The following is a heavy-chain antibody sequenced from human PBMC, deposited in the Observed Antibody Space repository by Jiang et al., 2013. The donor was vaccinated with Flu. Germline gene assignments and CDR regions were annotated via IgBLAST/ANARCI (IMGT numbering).Heavy chain of an antibody. V-gene: IGHV4-39*02. Sequence: GLVKPSETLSLTCTVSGDSISNDYYYWGWIRQPPGRGLEWIGNIYNGGNTDYNPSLESRVIISLDTSKNHFSLKLTSVTAADTAVYFCARSDCSGGSCYKFVYWGQGTLVTVSS. CDR3: ARSDCSGGSCYKFVY. J-gene: IGHJ4*02. CDR2: IYNGGNT. D-gene: IGHD2-15*01. CDR1: GDSISNDYYY.